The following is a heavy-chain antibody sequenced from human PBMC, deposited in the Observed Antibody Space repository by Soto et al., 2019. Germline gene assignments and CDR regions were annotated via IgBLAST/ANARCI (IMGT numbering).Heavy chain of an antibody. J-gene: IGHJ4*02. V-gene: IGHV3-23*01. CDR3: ATEQSLRFLEGTLYS. CDR2: ISGSGGSK. CDR1: GLTFASYT. Sequence: GGSLRLSCAASGLTFASYTVSWVRQAPGKGLEWLSGISGSGGSKYYADSVKGRSTISRDNSKNTMYLQMNSLRADDTAIYYCATEQSLRFLEGTLYSWGQGTLVTVSS. D-gene: IGHD3-3*01.